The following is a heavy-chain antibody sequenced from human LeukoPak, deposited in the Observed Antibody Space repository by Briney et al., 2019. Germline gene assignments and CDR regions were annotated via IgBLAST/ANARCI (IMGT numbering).Heavy chain of an antibody. Sequence: ASVKVSCKASGFTSRTYGISWVRQAPGQGLEWMGWIDTYNGQTKYTQKVQGRVTMTTDIPTSTVYMELRSLTSDDTAVYYCARDKDFYYMDVWGKGTTVTVSS. J-gene: IGHJ6*03. CDR1: GFTSRTYG. CDR3: ARDKDFYYMDV. V-gene: IGHV1-18*01. CDR2: IDTYNGQT.